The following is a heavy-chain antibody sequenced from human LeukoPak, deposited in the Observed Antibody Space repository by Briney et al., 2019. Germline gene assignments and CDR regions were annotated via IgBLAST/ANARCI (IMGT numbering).Heavy chain of an antibody. V-gene: IGHV4-59*12. D-gene: IGHD6-19*01. Sequence: PSETLSLTCTVSGGSISSYYWSWIRQPPGKGLEWIGYIYYSGSTDYSPSLKSRVSMSVDTSKNQFFLRLRSVTAADTAVYYCVRDGTGDSSGWHLWGQGTLVTVSS. CDR2: IYYSGST. CDR1: GGSISSYY. CDR3: VRDGTGDSSGWHL. J-gene: IGHJ4*02.